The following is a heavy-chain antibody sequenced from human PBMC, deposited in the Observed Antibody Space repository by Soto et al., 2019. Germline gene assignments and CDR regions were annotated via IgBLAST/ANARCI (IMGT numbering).Heavy chain of an antibody. Sequence: QVQLQESGPGLVKPSETLSLTCTVSGGSISSYYWSWIRQPPGKGLEWIGYIYYSGSTNYNPSLKRRVTISVDTARNQFSLKLGSVTAADTAVYYCARVSSGIVVVPAATFDYWGQGTLVTVSS. CDR3: ARVSSGIVVVPAATFDY. CDR2: IYYSGST. J-gene: IGHJ4*02. D-gene: IGHD2-2*01. V-gene: IGHV4-59*01. CDR1: GGSISSYY.